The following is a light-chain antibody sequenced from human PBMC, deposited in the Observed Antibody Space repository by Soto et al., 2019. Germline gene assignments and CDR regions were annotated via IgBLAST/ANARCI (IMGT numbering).Light chain of an antibody. CDR3: QQHSSWPLT. Sequence: EIALTQSPATLSLSPGERATLSCRASQTVSTSLSWYQQKPGQTPRLLIHEASNMATGIPARFSGSGSGTEFTLTISSLAPEDFAIYYCQQHSSWPLTFGGGTKVEIK. CDR1: QTVSTS. CDR2: EAS. V-gene: IGKV3-11*01. J-gene: IGKJ4*01.